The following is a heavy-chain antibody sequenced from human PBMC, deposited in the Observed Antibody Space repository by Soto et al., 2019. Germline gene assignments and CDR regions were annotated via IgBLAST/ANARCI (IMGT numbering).Heavy chain of an antibody. D-gene: IGHD3-3*01. CDR1: GGAMSSYY. J-gene: IGHJ5*02. V-gene: IGHV4-4*07. CDR2: VYSSGGP. Sequence: KPSETRSRTCTVSGGAMSSYYWTWIRQPAGKGLEWIRRVYSSGGPHYNPFLKSRVTISLDTSKNQFSLRLLSVTDADTAAYYCARGPRFSDWLDPWGQGTLVTVS. CDR3: ARGPRFSDWLDP.